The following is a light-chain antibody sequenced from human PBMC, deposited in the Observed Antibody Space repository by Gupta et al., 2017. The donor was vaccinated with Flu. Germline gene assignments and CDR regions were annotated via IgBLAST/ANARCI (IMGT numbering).Light chain of an antibody. CDR2: EVS. Sequence: QSALTHPASVSGSPGQSITISSTGTSSDVGGYNYVSWYQQHPRKAPKLILYEVSTRPSGVSNRFSGSKAGNTASLTISGLQAEDDAYYYCSSYTSSTTRVFGGGTKLTVL. CDR1: SSDVGGYNY. CDR3: SSYTSSTTRV. J-gene: IGLJ2*01. V-gene: IGLV2-14*01.